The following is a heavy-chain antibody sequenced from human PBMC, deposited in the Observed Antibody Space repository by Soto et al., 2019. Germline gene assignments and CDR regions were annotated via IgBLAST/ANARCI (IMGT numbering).Heavy chain of an antibody. Sequence: ASVKVSCKVSGYTLTELSMHWVRQAPGKGLEWMGGFDPEDGETIYAQKFQGRVTMTEDTSTDTAYMELSSLRSEDTAVYYCATIPYWNDAYWFDPWGQGTLVTVSS. V-gene: IGHV1-24*01. D-gene: IGHD1-1*01. J-gene: IGHJ5*02. CDR3: ATIPYWNDAYWFDP. CDR2: FDPEDGET. CDR1: GYTLTELS.